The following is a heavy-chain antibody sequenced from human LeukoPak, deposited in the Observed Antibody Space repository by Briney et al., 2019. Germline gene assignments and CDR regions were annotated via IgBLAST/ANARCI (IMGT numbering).Heavy chain of an antibody. CDR2: IYYSGST. V-gene: IGHV4-39*01. D-gene: IGHD6-13*01. CDR3: ARHRTKPIAAAGTPGDY. Sequence: SETLSLTCTVSGGSISSSSYYWGWIRQPPGKGLEWIGSIYYSGSTYYNPSLKSRVTISVDTSKNQFSLKLSSVTAADTAVYYCARHRTKPIAAAGTPGDYWGQGTLVTVSS. CDR1: GGSISSSSYY. J-gene: IGHJ4*02.